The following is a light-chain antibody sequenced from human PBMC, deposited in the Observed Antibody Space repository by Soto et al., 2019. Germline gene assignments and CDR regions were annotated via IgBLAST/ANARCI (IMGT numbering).Light chain of an antibody. V-gene: IGKV3-20*01. CDR3: QQFGSSPT. CDR1: QSVSSNF. Sequence: IVLTQSPGTLSLSPGERATLSCRASQSVSSNFLTWYQQKPGQPPRLLIYGASSRATGIPDRFSGSGSGTDFTLTISRLEPEDFAVYYCQQFGSSPTFGQGTKVDI. J-gene: IGKJ1*01. CDR2: GAS.